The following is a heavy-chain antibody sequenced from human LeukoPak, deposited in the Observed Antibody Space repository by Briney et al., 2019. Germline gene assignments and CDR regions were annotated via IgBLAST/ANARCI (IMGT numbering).Heavy chain of an antibody. Sequence: ASVKVSCKTSGYSFTDYYMHWVRQAPGQGLEWMGRINPNSGGTSSAQKFQGRVTMTRDTSITTVYMEVRWLTSDDTAIYYCARADRLHGGPYLIGPWGQGTLVTVSS. J-gene: IGHJ5*02. CDR3: ARADRLHGGPYLIGP. CDR1: GYSFTDYY. CDR2: INPNSGGT. V-gene: IGHV1-2*06. D-gene: IGHD2-21*01.